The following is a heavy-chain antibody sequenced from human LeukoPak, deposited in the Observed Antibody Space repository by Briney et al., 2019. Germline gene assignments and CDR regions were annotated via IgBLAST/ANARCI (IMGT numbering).Heavy chain of an antibody. D-gene: IGHD6-13*01. J-gene: IGHJ4*02. Sequence: GGSLRLSCAASGFTFSSYGMHWVRQAPGKGLEWVAVISYDGSNKYYADSVRGRFTISRDNSKNTLYLQMNSLRAEDTAVYYCAKVFRLGLYSSSYFDYWGQGTLVTVSS. CDR1: GFTFSSYG. CDR3: AKVFRLGLYSSSYFDY. V-gene: IGHV3-30*18. CDR2: ISYDGSNK.